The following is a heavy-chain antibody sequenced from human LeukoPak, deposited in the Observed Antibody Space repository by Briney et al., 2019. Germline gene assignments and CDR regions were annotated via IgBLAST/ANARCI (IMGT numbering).Heavy chain of an antibody. J-gene: IGHJ4*02. CDR2: MNPNSGNT. CDR1: GYTFTSYD. Sequence: ASVKVSCKASGYTFTSYDINWVRQATGQGLEWMGWMNPNSGNTGYAQKFQGRVTMTMNTSISTAYMELSSLRSEDTAVYYCARGRRIRDGYNLGYWGQGTLVTVSS. V-gene: IGHV1-8*01. CDR3: ARGRRIRDGYNLGY. D-gene: IGHD5-24*01.